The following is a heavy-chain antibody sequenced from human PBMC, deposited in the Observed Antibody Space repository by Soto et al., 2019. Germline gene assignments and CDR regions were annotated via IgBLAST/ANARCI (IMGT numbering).Heavy chain of an antibody. CDR2: TYYRSKWYN. Sequence: KQSQTLSLTCAISGDSVSSNSAAWNWIRQSPSRGLEWLGRTYYRSKWYNDYAVSVKSRITINPDTSKNQFSLQLNSVTPEDTAVYYCARSANLYSSSDNWYFDLWGRGTLVTVSS. D-gene: IGHD6-13*01. V-gene: IGHV6-1*01. CDR1: GDSVSSNSAA. J-gene: IGHJ2*01. CDR3: ARSANLYSSSDNWYFDL.